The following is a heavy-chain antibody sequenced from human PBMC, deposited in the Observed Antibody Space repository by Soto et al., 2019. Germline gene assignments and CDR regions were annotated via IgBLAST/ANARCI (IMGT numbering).Heavy chain of an antibody. CDR1: EGPFSSYA. CDR2: IIPIFGTA. V-gene: IGHV1-69*01. CDR3: ARVGPYDSSGYYYY. Sequence: QVQLVQSGAEVKKPGSSVKVSCKASEGPFSSYAISWVRQAPGQGLEWMGGIIPIFGTANYAQKFQGRVTITADESTSTAYMELSSLRSEDTAVYYCARVGPYDSSGYYYYWGQGTLVTVSS. D-gene: IGHD3-22*01. J-gene: IGHJ4*02.